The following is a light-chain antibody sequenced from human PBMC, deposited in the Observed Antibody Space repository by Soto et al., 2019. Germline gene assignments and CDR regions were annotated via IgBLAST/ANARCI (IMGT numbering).Light chain of an antibody. V-gene: IGKV3-11*01. CDR1: QSVSSY. CDR3: QQRSNWPLLT. J-gene: IGKJ4*01. CDR2: DAS. Sequence: IVXTXXXXXXSXXXGXXXTLSCRASQSVSSYLAWYQQKPGQAPRLLIYDASNRATGIPAXFXXXXXXXXXXXXXSSLEPEDFAVYYCQQRSNWPLLTFGGGTKVEIK.